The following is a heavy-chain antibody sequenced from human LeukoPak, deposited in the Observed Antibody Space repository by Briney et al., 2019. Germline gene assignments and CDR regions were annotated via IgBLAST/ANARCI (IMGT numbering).Heavy chain of an antibody. D-gene: IGHD3-3*01. CDR1: GHTFTSYG. Sequence: ASVKVSCKASGHTFTSYGISWVRQAPGQGLEWMGWISAYNGNTNYAQKLQGRVTMTTDTSTSTAYMELRSLRSDDTAVYYCARSGGIRFLEWLPYYYYYMDVWGKGTTVTVSS. CDR2: ISAYNGNT. V-gene: IGHV1-18*01. J-gene: IGHJ6*03. CDR3: ARSGGIRFLEWLPYYYYYMDV.